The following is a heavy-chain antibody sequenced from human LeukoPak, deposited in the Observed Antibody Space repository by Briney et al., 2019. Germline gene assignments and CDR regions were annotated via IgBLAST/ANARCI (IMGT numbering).Heavy chain of an antibody. J-gene: IGHJ4*02. CDR2: INHSGST. CDR1: GGSFSGYY. V-gene: IGHV4-34*01. D-gene: IGHD4-17*01. CDR3: ARGLGYGDYVPNY. Sequence: SQTLSLTCAVYGGSFSGYYWSWIRQPPGKGLEWIGEINHSGSTNYNPSLKSRVTISVDTPKNQFSLKLSSVTAADTAVYYCARGLGYGDYVPNYWGQGTLVTVSS.